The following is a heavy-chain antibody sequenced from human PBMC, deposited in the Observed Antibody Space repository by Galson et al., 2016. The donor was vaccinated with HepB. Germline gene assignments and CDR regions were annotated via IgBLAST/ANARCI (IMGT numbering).Heavy chain of an antibody. V-gene: IGHV5-51*01. J-gene: IGHJ4*02. Sequence: QPGAEVTKLGESLKISCRGSGYSFSRYWIGWVRQMHGNGLEWLGNIYPGDSDTRYRPSFPGQVSFSADKSITTAYLQWSSLKASDTAFYYCARRGSGWSLFDSWGQGTLVTVSS. CDR1: GYSFSRYW. CDR3: ARRGSGWSLFDS. CDR2: IYPGDSDT. D-gene: IGHD6-19*01.